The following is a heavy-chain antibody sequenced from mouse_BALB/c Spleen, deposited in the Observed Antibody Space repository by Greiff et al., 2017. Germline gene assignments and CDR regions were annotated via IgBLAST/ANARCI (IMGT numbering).Heavy chain of an antibody. CDR3: ARHVGITGYYAMDY. D-gene: IGHD2-4*01. V-gene: IGHV5-12-2*01. CDR2: ISNGGGST. CDR1: GFTFSSYT. Sequence: VKLVESGGGLVQPGGSLKLSCAASGFTFSSYTMSWVRQTPEKRLEWVAYISNGGGSTYYPDTVKGRFTISRDNAKNTLYLQMSSLKSEDTAMYYCARHVGITGYYAMDYWGQGTSVTVSS. J-gene: IGHJ4*01.